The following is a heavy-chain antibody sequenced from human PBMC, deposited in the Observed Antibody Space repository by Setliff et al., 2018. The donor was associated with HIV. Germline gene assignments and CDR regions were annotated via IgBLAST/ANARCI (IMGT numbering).Heavy chain of an antibody. J-gene: IGHJ5*02. D-gene: IGHD7-27*01. V-gene: IGHV4-4*07. CDR1: GGSISGYF. CDR2: IYTSGST. CDR3: ARDLPELTGRSFGP. Sequence: PSETLSLTCNVSGGSISGYFWTWIRQPAGKGLEWIGRIYTSGSTNYNPSLKSRLSMSIDTSKNHFSLRLTSVTAADTAVYYCARDLPELTGRSFGPWGQGIQVTVS.